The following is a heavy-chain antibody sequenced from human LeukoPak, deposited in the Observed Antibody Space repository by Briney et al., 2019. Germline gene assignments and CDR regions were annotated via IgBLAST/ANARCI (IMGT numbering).Heavy chain of an antibody. CDR3: ATLAMYYYDSSGYYRTTNHFDY. Sequence: SETLSLTCTVPGGSISSSSYYWGWIRQPPGKGLEWIGSIYYSGSTYYNPSLKSRVTISVDTSKNQFSLKLSSVTAADTAVYYCATLAMYYYDSSGYYRTTNHFDYWGQGTLVTVSS. CDR2: IYYSGST. CDR1: GGSISSSSYY. V-gene: IGHV4-39*07. J-gene: IGHJ4*02. D-gene: IGHD3-22*01.